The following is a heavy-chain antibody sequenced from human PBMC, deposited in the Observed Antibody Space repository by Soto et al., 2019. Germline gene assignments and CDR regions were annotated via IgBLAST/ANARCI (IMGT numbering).Heavy chain of an antibody. V-gene: IGHV3-9*01. CDR2: ISWYSGSI. Sequence: EVQLVESGGGLVQPGRSLRLSCAASGFTFDDYAMHWVRQAPGKGLEWVSGISWYSGSIGYADSVKGRFTISRDNAKNSLYLQMNSLRAEDTALYYCAKDIRDRYYYGMDVWGQGTTVTVSS. CDR3: AKDIRDRYYYGMDV. CDR1: GFTFDDYA. J-gene: IGHJ6*02.